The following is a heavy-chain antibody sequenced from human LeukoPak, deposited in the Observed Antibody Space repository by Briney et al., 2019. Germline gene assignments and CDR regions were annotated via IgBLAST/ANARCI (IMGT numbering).Heavy chain of an antibody. CDR3: ARGLRYFDWLLLGHYFDY. Sequence: PSETLSLTCTVSGDSISNIESYWGWIRQPPGKQLEWIGSVSSTGSPYYNPSLKSRVTISVDTSKNQFSLKLSSVTAADTAVYYCARGLRYFDWLLLGHYFDYWGQGTLVTVSS. J-gene: IGHJ4*02. CDR1: GDSISNIESY. V-gene: IGHV4-39*07. D-gene: IGHD3-9*01. CDR2: VSSTGSP.